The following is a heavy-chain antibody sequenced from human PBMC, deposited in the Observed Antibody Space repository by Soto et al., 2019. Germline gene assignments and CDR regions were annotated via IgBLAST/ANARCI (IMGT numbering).Heavy chain of an antibody. D-gene: IGHD6-19*01. V-gene: IGHV4-34*01. CDR1: GGSFSGYY. CDR3: ARGALTDSSGWYAPRYNWFDP. CDR2: INHSGST. J-gene: IGHJ5*02. Sequence: QVQLQQWGAGLLKPSETLSLTCAVYGGSFSGYYWSWIRQPPGKGLEWIGEINHSGSTNYNPSLKRRVPRSVDTSKSQFSLKLSAVTAADTAVYYCARGALTDSSGWYAPRYNWFDPWGQGTLVTGSS.